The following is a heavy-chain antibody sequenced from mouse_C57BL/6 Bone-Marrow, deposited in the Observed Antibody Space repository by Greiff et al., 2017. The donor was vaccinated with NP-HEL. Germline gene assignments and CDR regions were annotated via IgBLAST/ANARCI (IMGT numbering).Heavy chain of an antibody. D-gene: IGHD1-2*01. CDR2: INPYNGGT. Sequence: VQLKESGPVLVKPGASVKMSCKASGYTFTDYYMNWVKQSHGKSLEWIGVINPYNGGTSYNQKFKGKATLTVDKSSSTAYMELNSLTSEDSAVYYCARVTTADVWGTGTTVTVSS. CDR1: GYTFTDYY. V-gene: IGHV1-19*01. J-gene: IGHJ1*03. CDR3: ARVTTADV.